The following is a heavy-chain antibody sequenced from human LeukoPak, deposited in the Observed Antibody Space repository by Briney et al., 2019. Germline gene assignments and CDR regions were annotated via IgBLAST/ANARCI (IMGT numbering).Heavy chain of an antibody. V-gene: IGHV3-30*02. Sequence: GGSLRLSCAASGFTFASYGMHWVRHAPGKGLEWVALIRYDGTNKYYTDSVKGRFTISKDNSKNTLYLQMHSLRAEDTAVYYCTRNQGYCTGGGCYIDYWGQGTLVTVSS. D-gene: IGHD2-8*02. CDR3: TRNQGYCTGGGCYIDY. CDR1: GFTFASYG. J-gene: IGHJ4*02. CDR2: IRYDGTNK.